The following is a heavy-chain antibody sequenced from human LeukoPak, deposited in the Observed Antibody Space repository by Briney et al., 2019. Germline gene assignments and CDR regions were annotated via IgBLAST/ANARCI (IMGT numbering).Heavy chain of an antibody. CDR1: GGTFSSYT. CDR3: ARDSLGSRGYSYGPSDY. CDR2: IIPILGIA. D-gene: IGHD5-18*01. J-gene: IGHJ4*02. Sequence: GASVKVSCKASGGTFSSYTISWVRQAPGQGLEWIGRIIPILGIADYAQRFQGRVTITADKSTSTAYMELSGLRSEDTAVYYCARDSLGSRGYSYGPSDYWGQGTLVTVSS. V-gene: IGHV1-69*04.